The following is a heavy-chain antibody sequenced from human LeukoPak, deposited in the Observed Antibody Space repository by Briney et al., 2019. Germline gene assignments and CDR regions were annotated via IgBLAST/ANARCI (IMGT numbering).Heavy chain of an antibody. CDR2: IGTAGEI. V-gene: IGHV3-13*01. CDR3: ARAAYSSTWYSRYFDL. D-gene: IGHD6-13*01. CDR1: GFTFSSYD. Sequence: GGSLRLSCAASGFTFSSYDIHWVRQATGKGLEWVSGIGTAGEIYYPGSVKGRFTISRENAKNSLYLQMNSLRAGDTAVYYCARAAYSSTWYSRYFDLWGRGSLVTVSS. J-gene: IGHJ2*01.